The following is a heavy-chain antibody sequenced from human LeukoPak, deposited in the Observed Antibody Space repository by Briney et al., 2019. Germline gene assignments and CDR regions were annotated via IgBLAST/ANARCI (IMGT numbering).Heavy chain of an antibody. Sequence: SETLSLTCAVYSGSFSGEYWSWVRQPPGKGLEWIGEINHSGSTNYNPSPKSRVTISVDSSKNQFSLKLSSVTAADTAVYYCASHVEMATINVGYFDYWGQGTLVTVSS. J-gene: IGHJ4*02. CDR2: INHSGST. V-gene: IGHV4-34*01. CDR3: ASHVEMATINVGYFDY. D-gene: IGHD5-24*01. CDR1: SGSFSGEY.